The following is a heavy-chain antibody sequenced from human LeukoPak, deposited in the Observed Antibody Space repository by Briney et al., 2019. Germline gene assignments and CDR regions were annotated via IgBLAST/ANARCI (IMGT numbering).Heavy chain of an antibody. CDR2: VYPGDSET. CDR3: ASALDSSGYYYRSFDAFDM. Sequence: GESLKISCKGSGYSFTSYWIGWVRQMPGKGLEWMGIVYPGDSETRYRPSFRGQVTISADKSISAAYLQWSSLKASDTAMYYCASALDSSGYYYRSFDAFDMWGQGTMVTVSS. J-gene: IGHJ3*02. V-gene: IGHV5-51*01. CDR1: GYSFTSYW. D-gene: IGHD3-22*01.